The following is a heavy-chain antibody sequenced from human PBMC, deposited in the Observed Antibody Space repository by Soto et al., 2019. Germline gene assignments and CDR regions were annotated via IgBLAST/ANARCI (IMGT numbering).Heavy chain of an antibody. Sequence: SETLSLTCSVSGGSLSKYYWSWIRQPAGKGLEWIGRISTSGHVVSKVSLRSQLTMSVDMSNNHFSLKLTSVTAADTAVYYCARDNNDFWSLYPLAFDYWGQGALVTVSS. D-gene: IGHD3-3*01. J-gene: IGHJ4*02. CDR2: ISTSGHV. CDR3: ARDNNDFWSLYPLAFDY. CDR1: GGSLSKYY. V-gene: IGHV4-4*07.